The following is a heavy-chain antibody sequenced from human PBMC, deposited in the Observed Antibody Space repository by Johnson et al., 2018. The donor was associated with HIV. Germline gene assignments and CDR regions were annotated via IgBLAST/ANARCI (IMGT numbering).Heavy chain of an antibody. J-gene: IGHJ3*02. CDR3: ATKRVAAADPDDAFDI. D-gene: IGHD6-13*01. CDR1: GFTFSSYG. Sequence: QVQLVESGGGVVQPGRSLRLSCAASGFTFSSYGMHWVRQAPGKGLEWVAVIWYDGSNKYYADSVKGRFTIYRDNSKNTLYLQMNSLRAEDTAVYYCATKRVAAADPDDAFDIWGQGTMVTVSS. V-gene: IGHV3-33*01. CDR2: IWYDGSNK.